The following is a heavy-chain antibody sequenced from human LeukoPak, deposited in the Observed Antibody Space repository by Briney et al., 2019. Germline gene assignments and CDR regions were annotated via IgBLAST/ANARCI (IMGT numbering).Heavy chain of an antibody. CDR1: GFSFSSYA. J-gene: IGHJ4*02. Sequence: GGSLRLSCAASGFSFSSYAMHWVRQAPGKGLEWVAVISYDGSNKYYADSVKGRFTFSRDNSKNTLYLQMNSLRTEDTAAYYCARPQSYYFDHWGQGTLVTVSS. CDR3: ARPQSYYFDH. CDR2: ISYDGSNK. V-gene: IGHV3-30-3*01. D-gene: IGHD5-18*01.